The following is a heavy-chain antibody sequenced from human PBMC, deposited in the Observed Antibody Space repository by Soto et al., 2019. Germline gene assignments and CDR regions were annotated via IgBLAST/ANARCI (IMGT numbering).Heavy chain of an antibody. J-gene: IGHJ6*02. D-gene: IGHD3-10*01. CDR1: GGTFSSYA. Sequence: QVQLVQSGAEVKKPGSSVRVSCKSSGGTFSSYAVSWVRQAPGQGLEWMGGIIPVFGIATYAQEFQGRVNITADKSTHTAYMELSSLRSDDTAVFYCARGKSYYGSGRGIYDYYSLDVWGQGTTVTVS. CDR3: ARGKSYYGSGRGIYDYYSLDV. V-gene: IGHV1-69*17. CDR2: IIPVFGIA.